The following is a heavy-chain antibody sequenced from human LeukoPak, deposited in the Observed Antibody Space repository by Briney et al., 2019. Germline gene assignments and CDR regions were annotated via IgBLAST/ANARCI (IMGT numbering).Heavy chain of an antibody. J-gene: IGHJ6*02. D-gene: IGHD6-13*01. CDR1: GYTFTSYG. V-gene: IGHV1-18*01. CDR3: ARDSGIAAAGTTPYYYYGMDV. Sequence: ASVKVSCKASGYTFTSYGISWVRQAPGQGLEWMGWISAYNGNTNYAQKLQGRVTITADKSTSTAYMELSSLRSEDTAVYYCARDSGIAAAGTTPYYYYGMDVWGQGTTVTVSS. CDR2: ISAYNGNT.